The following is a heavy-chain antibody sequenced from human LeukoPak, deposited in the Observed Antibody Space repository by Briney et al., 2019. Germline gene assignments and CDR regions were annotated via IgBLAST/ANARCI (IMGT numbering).Heavy chain of an antibody. J-gene: IGHJ4*02. Sequence: SETLSLTCAVSGGSISSYYWSWIRQPPGKGLEWIGYIYYSGSSNYNPSLKSRVTISVDTSKNQFSLKLSSVTAADTAVYYCARESDGSSSDFDYWGQGTLVTVSS. V-gene: IGHV4-59*01. CDR2: IYYSGSS. CDR3: ARESDGSSSDFDY. D-gene: IGHD6-13*01. CDR1: GGSISSYY.